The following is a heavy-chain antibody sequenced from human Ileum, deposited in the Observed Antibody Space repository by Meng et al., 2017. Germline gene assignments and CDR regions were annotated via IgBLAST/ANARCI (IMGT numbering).Heavy chain of an antibody. CDR2: IKSKHYNETT. J-gene: IGHJ4*02. CDR3: VADVPGLGSGEFDY. V-gene: IGHV3-15*01. D-gene: IGHD3-16*01. CDR1: GFTFTNAW. Sequence: GESLKISCAASGFTFTNAWMSWVRQAPGKGLEWVSLIKSKHYNETTDHAAPVKGRFTISRDDSRSTLFLQVNSLKIEDTAVYYCVADVPGLGSGEFDYWGQGMVVTVSS.